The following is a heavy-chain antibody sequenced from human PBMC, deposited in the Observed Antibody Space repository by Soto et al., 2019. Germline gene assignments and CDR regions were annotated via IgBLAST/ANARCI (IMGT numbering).Heavy chain of an antibody. Sequence: QVQLVQSGAEVKKPGASVKVSCKASGYTFTSYGISWVRQAPGQGLEWMGWISAYNGNTNYAQKVQGTVTMTTDTSTSTAYMELRSLRSDDTAVYYCARDRGITIFGVVIPFDPWGQGTLVTVSS. CDR1: GYTFTSYG. D-gene: IGHD3-3*01. V-gene: IGHV1-18*01. J-gene: IGHJ5*02. CDR3: ARDRGITIFGVVIPFDP. CDR2: ISAYNGNT.